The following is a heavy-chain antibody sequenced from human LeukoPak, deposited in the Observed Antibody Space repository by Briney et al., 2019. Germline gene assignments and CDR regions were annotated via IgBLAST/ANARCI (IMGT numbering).Heavy chain of an antibody. V-gene: IGHV3-13*01. CDR2: IGIRGDT. CDR3: ARGGIQVSGIDEFDY. CDR1: GFTFIDYD. J-gene: IGHJ4*02. Sequence: AGGSLRLSCAASGFTFIDYDMHWVRQVIGKGLEWVSAIGIRGDTHYSGSVKGRFTISRENAESSLYLQMNNLRAEDTAVYYCARGGIQVSGIDEFDYWGQGTLVTVSS. D-gene: IGHD6-19*01.